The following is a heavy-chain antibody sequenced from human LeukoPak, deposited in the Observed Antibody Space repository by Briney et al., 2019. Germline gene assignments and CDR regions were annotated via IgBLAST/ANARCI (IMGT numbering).Heavy chain of an antibody. J-gene: IGHJ3*02. V-gene: IGHV1-2*02. D-gene: IGHD3-16*01. Sequence: ASVKVSCKASGYTFAAYYMYGGRQAPGQGLEWMGWIRPNSGGTDYTQKFQGRVTMTRDTSINTAYMELSRLTSDDTAVYFCATWGLHFDIWGQGTMVTVAS. CDR2: IRPNSGGT. CDR3: ATWGLHFDI. CDR1: GYTFAAYY.